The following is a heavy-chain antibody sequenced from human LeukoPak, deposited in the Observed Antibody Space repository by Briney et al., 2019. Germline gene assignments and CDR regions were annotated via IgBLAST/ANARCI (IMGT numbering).Heavy chain of an antibody. V-gene: IGHV3-66*01. J-gene: IGHJ3*02. CDR1: GFTFSDYY. D-gene: IGHD6-19*01. CDR3: ARDSSGWYYAFDI. CDR2: IYSGGST. Sequence: GGSLRLSCAASGFTFSDYYMSWIRQAPGKGLEWVSVIYSGGSTYYADSVKGRFTISRDNSKNTLYLQMNSLRAEDTAVYYCARDSSGWYYAFDIWGQGTMVTVSS.